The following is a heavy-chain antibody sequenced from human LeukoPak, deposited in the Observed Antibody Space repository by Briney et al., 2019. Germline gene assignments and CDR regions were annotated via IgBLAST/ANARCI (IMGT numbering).Heavy chain of an antibody. CDR3: ARPRLSWYFDL. Sequence: SETLSLTCTVSGGSISNYYWSWIRQPPGKGLEWIGYIYYSGSTNYNPSLKSRVSISVDTSKNQFSLRLSSVTAADTAVYYCARPRLSWYFDLWGRGTLVTVSS. CDR2: IYYSGST. J-gene: IGHJ2*01. V-gene: IGHV4-59*01. D-gene: IGHD3-22*01. CDR1: GGSISNYY.